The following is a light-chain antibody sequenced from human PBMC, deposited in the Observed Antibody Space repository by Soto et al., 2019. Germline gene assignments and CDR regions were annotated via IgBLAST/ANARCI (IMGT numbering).Light chain of an antibody. J-gene: IGLJ2*01. V-gene: IGLV2-14*01. CDR2: EVS. Sequence: QSVLTQPASVSGSPGQSITISCTGTSSDVGGYNYVSWYQQHPGKAPKLMIYEVSNRPSGVSNRFSGSKSGNTASLTISGLQAEDEADYYCSSYTVFGGGTKLTV. CDR3: SSYTV. CDR1: SSDVGGYNY.